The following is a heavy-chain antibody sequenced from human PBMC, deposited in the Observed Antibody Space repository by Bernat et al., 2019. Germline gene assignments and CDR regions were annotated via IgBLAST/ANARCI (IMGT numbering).Heavy chain of an antibody. Sequence: QVQLVESGGGVVQSGRSLRLSCAASGFTFSSYGMHWVRQAPGKGLEWVAVISYDGSNKYYADSVKGRFTISRDNSKNTLYLQMNSLRAEDTAVYYCAKDLVVGWNYYYGMDVWGQGTTVTVSS. CDR3: AKDLVVGWNYYYGMDV. J-gene: IGHJ6*02. D-gene: IGHD2-15*01. CDR2: ISYDGSNK. V-gene: IGHV3-30*18. CDR1: GFTFSSYG.